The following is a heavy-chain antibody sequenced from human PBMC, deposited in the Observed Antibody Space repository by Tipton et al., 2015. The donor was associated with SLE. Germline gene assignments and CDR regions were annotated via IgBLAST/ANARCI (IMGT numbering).Heavy chain of an antibody. CDR2: IFYSGSS. Sequence: TLSLTCAVSGGSISSSNWWTWVRQPPGKGLEWIGSIFYSGSSYYNPSLKSRVTIYVDTSKNQFSLKLSSVTAADTAVYYCARQVTNRWHVVWFDPWGQGTLVTVSS. CDR1: GGSISSSNW. J-gene: IGHJ5*02. D-gene: IGHD2-15*01. V-gene: IGHV4-39*01. CDR3: ARQVTNRWHVVWFDP.